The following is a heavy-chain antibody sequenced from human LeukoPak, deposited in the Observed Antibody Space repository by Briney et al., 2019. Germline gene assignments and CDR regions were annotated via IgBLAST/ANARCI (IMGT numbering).Heavy chain of an antibody. Sequence: GASVKVSCKASRYTFTGYYMHWVRQAPGQGLEWMGWINPNSGGTNYAQKFQGRVTMTRDTSISTAYMELSRLRSDDTAVYYCARDGQTSDYVWGSYRFPYYGMDVWGQGTTVTVSS. D-gene: IGHD3-16*02. V-gene: IGHV1-2*02. CDR2: INPNSGGT. CDR3: ARDGQTSDYVWGSYRFPYYGMDV. CDR1: RYTFTGYY. J-gene: IGHJ6*02.